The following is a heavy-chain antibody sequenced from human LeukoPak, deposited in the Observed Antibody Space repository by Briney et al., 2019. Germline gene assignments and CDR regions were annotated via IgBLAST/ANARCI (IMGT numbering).Heavy chain of an antibody. Sequence: GGSLRLSCAASGFTFGSYTMNWVRQAPGKGLEWVSSIIRGSGYIYYADSVKGRFTISRDNPKNSLYLRMNSLRAEDTAVYYCARGDYGDDHAFDIWGQGTMVTVSS. CDR2: IIRGSGYI. D-gene: IGHD4-17*01. J-gene: IGHJ3*02. V-gene: IGHV3-21*01. CDR1: GFTFGSYT. CDR3: ARGDYGDDHAFDI.